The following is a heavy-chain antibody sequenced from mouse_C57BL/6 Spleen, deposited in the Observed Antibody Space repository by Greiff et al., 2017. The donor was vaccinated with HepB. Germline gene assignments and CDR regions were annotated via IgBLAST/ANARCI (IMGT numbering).Heavy chain of an antibody. D-gene: IGHD2-2*01. CDR2: IYPGDGDN. Sequence: LQESGPELVKPGASVKISCKASGYAFSSSWMNWVKQRPGKGLEWIGRIYPGDGDNNYNGKFKGKATLTADKSSSTAYMQIRSLTSEDYAVYFCARSFYYGYDGCYAMDYWGQGTSVTVSS. CDR1: GYAFSSSW. V-gene: IGHV1-82*01. J-gene: IGHJ4*01. CDR3: ARSFYYGYDGCYAMDY.